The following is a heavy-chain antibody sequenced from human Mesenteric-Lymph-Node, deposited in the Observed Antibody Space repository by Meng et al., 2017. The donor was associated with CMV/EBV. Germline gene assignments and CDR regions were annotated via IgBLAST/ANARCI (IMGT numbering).Heavy chain of an antibody. V-gene: IGHV1-2*06. Sequence: QVPLVQSRAEVGKPGASVVVSCKASGYTFTDFYIHWVRQAPGQGLEWMGRINPNSGVSNSAQNFQGRVTMTRETSISTAYMELGRLTSDDTAVYYCARDNVNPEGFDPWGQGTLVTVSS. D-gene: IGHD2/OR15-2a*01. CDR2: INPNSGVS. J-gene: IGHJ5*02. CDR1: GYTFTDFY. CDR3: ARDNVNPEGFDP.